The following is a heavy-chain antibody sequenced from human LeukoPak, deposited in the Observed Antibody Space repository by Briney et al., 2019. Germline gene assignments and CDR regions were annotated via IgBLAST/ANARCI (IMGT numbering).Heavy chain of an antibody. Sequence: AASVKVPCKASGYTFTDYYMHWVRQAPGQGFEWMGWINPNDGDTNYAQKFQGRVTMTRDTSISTAHMEVSRLRSDDTAVYYCARANFLYCSSSTCLFDYWGQGTLVTVS. V-gene: IGHV1-2*02. CDR1: GYTFTDYY. J-gene: IGHJ4*02. D-gene: IGHD2-2*01. CDR2: INPNDGDT. CDR3: ARANFLYCSSSTCLFDY.